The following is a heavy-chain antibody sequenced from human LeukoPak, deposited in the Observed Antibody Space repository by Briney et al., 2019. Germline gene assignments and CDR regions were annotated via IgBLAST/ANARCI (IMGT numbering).Heavy chain of an antibody. CDR2: IYYSGTT. Sequence: SETLSLTCSVSGGSVSSSTYDWGWLRQPPGKGLEWIGNIYYSGTTYYNPSLKSRVTISIDTSKKQFSLKLTSVTAADTAVYYCVRRVLSFSRPSNFDYWGQGILVTLSS. CDR3: VRRVLSFSRPSNFDY. J-gene: IGHJ4*02. D-gene: IGHD2-2*01. V-gene: IGHV4-39*01. CDR1: GGSVSSSTYD.